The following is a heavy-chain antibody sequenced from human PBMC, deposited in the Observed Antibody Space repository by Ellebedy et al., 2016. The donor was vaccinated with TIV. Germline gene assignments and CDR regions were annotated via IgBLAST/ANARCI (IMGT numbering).Heavy chain of an antibody. CDR1: GFSFNSFW. Sequence: GESLKISCAASGFSFNSFWMDWVRQAPGKGLEWVATIRKDGSERYYVDSVKGRFTISRENAKNALFLPMDGLRVDDSAVYYCVGFGVFNLWGQGAPVTVSS. V-gene: IGHV3-7*01. CDR3: VGFGVFNL. J-gene: IGHJ5*02. CDR2: IRKDGSER. D-gene: IGHD3-3*01.